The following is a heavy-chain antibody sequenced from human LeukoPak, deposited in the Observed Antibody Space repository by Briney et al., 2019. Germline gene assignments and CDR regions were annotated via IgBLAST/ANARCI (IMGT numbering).Heavy chain of an antibody. J-gene: IGHJ5*02. CDR2: IYYSGST. CDR1: GGSISSYY. CDR3: ARGAIFGVVGGENWFDP. V-gene: IGHV4-59*08. D-gene: IGHD3-3*01. Sequence: SETLSLTCTVSGGSISSYYWSWIRQPPGKGLEWIGYIYYSGSTNYNPSLKSRVTISVDTSKNQFSLKLSSVTAADTAVYYCARGAIFGVVGGENWFDPWGQGTLVTVSS.